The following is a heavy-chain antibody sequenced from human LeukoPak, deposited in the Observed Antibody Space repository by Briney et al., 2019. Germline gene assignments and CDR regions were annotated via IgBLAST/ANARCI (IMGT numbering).Heavy chain of an antibody. CDR3: ARVRVLLWFGERDYGMDV. D-gene: IGHD3-10*01. V-gene: IGHV3-48*03. CDR2: ISSSGSTI. Sequence: GGSLRLSCAASGFTFSRYEMNWVRQAPGKGLEWVSYISSSGSTIYYADSVKGRFTISRDNAKNSLYLQMNSLRAEDTAVYYCARVRVLLWFGERDYGMDVWGKGTTVTVSS. J-gene: IGHJ6*04. CDR1: GFTFSRYE.